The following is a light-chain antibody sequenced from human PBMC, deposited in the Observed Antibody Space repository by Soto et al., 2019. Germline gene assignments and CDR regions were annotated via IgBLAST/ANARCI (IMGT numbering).Light chain of an antibody. CDR2: AYT. J-gene: IGLJ3*02. CDR3: QSFDSSLTAWV. V-gene: IGLV1-40*01. Sequence: QSVLTQPPSVSGAPGQRVTISCTGSNSNIGAGYDLHWYQQFPGAAPKLLIFAYTNRPSGVPDRFSGSKSGTSASLAITGLQADDEADYYCQSFDSSLTAWVFGGRTQLTVL. CDR1: NSNIGAGYD.